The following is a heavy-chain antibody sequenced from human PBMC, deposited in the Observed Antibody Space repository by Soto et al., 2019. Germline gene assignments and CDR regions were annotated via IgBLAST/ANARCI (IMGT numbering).Heavy chain of an antibody. CDR3: LRITGTPAIDY. V-gene: IGHV4-39*01. CDR1: GGSISSSSYY. D-gene: IGHD1-7*01. J-gene: IGHJ4*02. CDR2: IYYSGRT. Sequence: ASETLSLTCTVSGGSISSSSYYLGWIRQPPGKGLEWIGSIYYSGRTYYNPSLKRRVTISVDTSKNQFSLKLSSVTAAATAVYYCLRITGTPAIDYWGQGTLVTSPQ.